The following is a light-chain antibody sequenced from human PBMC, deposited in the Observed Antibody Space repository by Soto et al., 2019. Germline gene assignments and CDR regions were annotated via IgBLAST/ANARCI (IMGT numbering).Light chain of an antibody. CDR2: GTT. CDR3: HQYGSSPPT. V-gene: IGKV3-20*01. CDR1: QTVSGSY. J-gene: IGKJ4*01. Sequence: EVVLTQSPGTVSLSLGETASLSCRASQTVSGSYLAWYQQKPGQAPRLLIYGTTSRATGVPDRFSGGGSGTAFTLPISRLEPEDFALYNYHQYGSSPPTFGGGTKVEIK.